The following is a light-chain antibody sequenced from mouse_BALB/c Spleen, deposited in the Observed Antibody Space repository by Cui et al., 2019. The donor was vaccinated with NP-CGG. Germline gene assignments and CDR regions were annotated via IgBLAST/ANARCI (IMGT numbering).Light chain of an antibody. J-gene: IGLJ1*01. CDR3: ALWYSNHWV. CDR1: IGAVTTSNY. V-gene: IGLV1*01. Sequence: AVVSQESALTTSPGETVTLTCRSSIGAVTTSNYANWVQEKPDHLFTGLIGGTNNRVPGVPARFSGSLIGDKAALTITGAQTEDEAMYFCALWYSNHWVFGGGTKLTVL. CDR2: GTN.